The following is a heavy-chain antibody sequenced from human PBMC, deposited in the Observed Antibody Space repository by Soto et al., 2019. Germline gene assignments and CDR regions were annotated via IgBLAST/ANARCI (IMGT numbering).Heavy chain of an antibody. CDR2: ISSSSSTI. D-gene: IGHD5-18*01. Sequence: EVQLVESGGGLVQPGGSLRLSCAASGFTFSSYSMNWVRQAPGKGLEWVSYISSSSSTIYYADSVKGRFTISRDNAKNSLYLQINSLRDEDTAVYYCARDPADTAMAADYYGMDVWGQGTTVTVSS. V-gene: IGHV3-48*02. J-gene: IGHJ6*02. CDR1: GFTFSSYS. CDR3: ARDPADTAMAADYYGMDV.